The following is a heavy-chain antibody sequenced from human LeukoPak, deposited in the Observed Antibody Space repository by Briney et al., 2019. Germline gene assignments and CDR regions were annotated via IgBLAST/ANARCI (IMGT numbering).Heavy chain of an antibody. CDR1: GFTFSRYW. CDR3: ARKLYYYDTSPAGWCDP. D-gene: IGHD3-22*01. V-gene: IGHV3-7*01. J-gene: IGHJ5*02. CDR2: INQDGSGE. Sequence: GGSLRLSCAASGFTFSRYWMSWVRQAPGKGLEWVATINQDGSGEYYVDSVKGRFTISRDNAKNSLYLQINGLRAEDTAVYHCARKLYYYDTSPAGWCDPWGQGTLVTVS.